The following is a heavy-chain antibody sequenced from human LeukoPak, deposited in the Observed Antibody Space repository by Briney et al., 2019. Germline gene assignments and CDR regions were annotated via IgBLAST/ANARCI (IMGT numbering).Heavy chain of an antibody. Sequence: ASVKVSCKASGNTFTSYYMHWVRQAPGQGLEWMGMINPSGGSTNYAQRFQGRVSMTGDTSASTVYMELSGLRSEDTALYYCAKYCSSTSCPYGMDVWGQGTTVTVSS. D-gene: IGHD2-2*01. V-gene: IGHV1-46*01. J-gene: IGHJ6*02. CDR2: INPSGGST. CDR1: GNTFTSYY. CDR3: AKYCSSTSCPYGMDV.